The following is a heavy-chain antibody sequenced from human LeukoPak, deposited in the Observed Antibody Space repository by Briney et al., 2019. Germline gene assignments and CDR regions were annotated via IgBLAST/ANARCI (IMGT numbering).Heavy chain of an antibody. CDR3: VRDNGGEHL. D-gene: IGHD3-16*01. J-gene: IGHJ4*02. CDR1: GYTFGSYW. Sequence: GGSLRLSCAASGYTFGSYWMYWVRQAPGKGLVWVSRINNDGSSTIYADSVKGRFTISRDNAKNTLYLQMNSLRDDDTAVYYCVRDNGGEHLWGQGTLVTVSS. CDR2: INNDGSST. V-gene: IGHV3-74*01.